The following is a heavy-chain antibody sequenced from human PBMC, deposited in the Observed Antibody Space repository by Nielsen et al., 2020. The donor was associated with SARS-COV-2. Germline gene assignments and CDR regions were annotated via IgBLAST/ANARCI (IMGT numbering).Heavy chain of an antibody. CDR1: GFTFDDYD. CDR2: ISWNSGSI. Sequence: GGSLTLSCAASGFTFDDYDMHWVRQAPGKGLEWVSGISWNSGSIGYPDSVKCRFTISRDNAKNSLYLQMNSLRAEDTSMYYCARGGYNYCDGTDHFDYWGQGTLVTVSS. J-gene: IGHJ4*02. D-gene: IGHD4-17*01. CDR3: ARGGYNYCDGTDHFDY. V-gene: IGHV3-9*01.